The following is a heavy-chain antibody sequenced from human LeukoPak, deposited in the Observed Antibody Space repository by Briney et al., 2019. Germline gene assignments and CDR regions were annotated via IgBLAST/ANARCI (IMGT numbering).Heavy chain of an antibody. CDR2: ISYDGSNE. CDR1: GFTFSSYG. J-gene: IGHJ4*02. CDR3: AKGATFGYSSGYHYCHY. D-gene: IGHD5-12*01. V-gene: IGHV3-30*18. Sequence: YPGRSPRLSCSASGFTFSSYGMHWVRQAPGTGLEWVAVISYDGSNEYYADSVKGRFTVSRDNSKNTLYLQMNSLRAEDTALYYCAKGATFGYSSGYHYCHYWGGGTLVSVSS.